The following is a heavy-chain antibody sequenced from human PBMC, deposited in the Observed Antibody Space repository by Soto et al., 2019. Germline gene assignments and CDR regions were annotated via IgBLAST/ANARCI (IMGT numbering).Heavy chain of an antibody. CDR1: GFTFGDYA. V-gene: IGHV3-49*04. CDR2: IRSKAYGGTT. Sequence: GGSLRVSCTASGFTFGDYAMSWVRQAPGKGLEWVGFIRSKAYGGTTEYAASVKGRFTISRDDSKSITYLQMNSLKTEDTAVYYCTRDLRYYYDSSLNSCGMDVWGQGTS. J-gene: IGHJ6*02. CDR3: TRDLRYYYDSSLNSCGMDV. D-gene: IGHD3-22*01.